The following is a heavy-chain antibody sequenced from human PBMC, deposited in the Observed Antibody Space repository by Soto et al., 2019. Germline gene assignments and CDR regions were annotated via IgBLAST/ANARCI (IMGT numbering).Heavy chain of an antibody. J-gene: IGHJ4*02. D-gene: IGHD6-13*01. CDR3: ARGYRQSGYSSSWVFDY. CDR2: MYYSGST. Sequence: QVQLRESGPGLVKPSQTLSLTCTVSGGSINSGGYYWNWIRQHPGKGLEWIGYMYYSGSTYYNPFLRRRVIRSADTSENHCSLKLSSVTAADTAVYFCARGYRQSGYSSSWVFDYWGQGTLVNVSS. CDR1: GGSINSGGYY. V-gene: IGHV4-31*03.